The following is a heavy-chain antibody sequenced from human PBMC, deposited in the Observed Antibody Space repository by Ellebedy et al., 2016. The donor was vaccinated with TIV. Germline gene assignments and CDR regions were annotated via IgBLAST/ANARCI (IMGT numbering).Heavy chain of an antibody. Sequence: GESLKISXAASGFTFSDYYMSWLRQAPGKGLEWASYISSSSSYTNYADSVKGRFTISRDNAKNSLYLQMNSLRAEDTALYYCAKDLIAVAGPTGPFDYWGQGTLVTVSS. J-gene: IGHJ4*02. CDR3: AKDLIAVAGPTGPFDY. D-gene: IGHD6-19*01. CDR2: ISSSSSYT. V-gene: IGHV3-11*05. CDR1: GFTFSDYY.